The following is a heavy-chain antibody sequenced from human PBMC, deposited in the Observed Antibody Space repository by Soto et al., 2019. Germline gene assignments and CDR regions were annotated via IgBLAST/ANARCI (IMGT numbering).Heavy chain of an antibody. CDR1: GFTCSDYG. CDR3: VRGRRSSDY. V-gene: IGHV3-7*04. D-gene: IGHD6-6*01. CDR2: MKQDGSEK. Sequence: EVQLVESGGDLVQPGGSLRLSCTASGFTCSDYGMTWVRQPPGKGLERVANMKQDGSEKYNVGSVKGRFTISRDNATNSVFLQMNGLSAADTAVYYCVRGRRSSDYWGQGTLVTVSS. J-gene: IGHJ4*02.